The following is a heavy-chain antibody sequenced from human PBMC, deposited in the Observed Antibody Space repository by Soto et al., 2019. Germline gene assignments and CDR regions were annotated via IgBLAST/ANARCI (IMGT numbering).Heavy chain of an antibody. CDR1: GGSISSYY. V-gene: IGHV4-59*01. Sequence: QVQLQESGPGLVKPSETLSLTCTVSGGSISSYYWSWIRQPPGKGLEWIGSIYYSGSTNYNPSLKSRATISVNTSKNQCSLKLSSVTAADTAVYYCARDKADTASGWFDPWGQGTLVTVSS. CDR3: ARDKADTASGWFDP. CDR2: IYYSGST. J-gene: IGHJ5*02. D-gene: IGHD5-18*01.